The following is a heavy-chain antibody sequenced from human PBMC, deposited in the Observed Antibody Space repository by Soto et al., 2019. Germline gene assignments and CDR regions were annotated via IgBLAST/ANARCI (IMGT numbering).Heavy chain of an antibody. V-gene: IGHV3-30*03. D-gene: IGHD1-7*01. CDR1: GFTFSSYG. J-gene: IGHJ6*02. CDR2: ISYDGSNK. CDR3: ARDGPGITNYYYYGMDV. Sequence: GGSLRLSCAASGFTFSSYGMHWVRQAPGKGLEWVAVISYDGSNKYYADSVKGRFTISRDNSKNTLYLQMNSLRAEDTAVYYCARDGPGITNYYYYGMDVWGQGTTVTVSS.